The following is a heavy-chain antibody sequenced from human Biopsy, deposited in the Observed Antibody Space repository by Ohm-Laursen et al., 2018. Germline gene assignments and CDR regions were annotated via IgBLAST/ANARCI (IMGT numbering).Heavy chain of an antibody. D-gene: IGHD3/OR15-3a*01. CDR3: AKTAMISDAFDI. CDR1: VFTFSDYN. V-gene: IGHV3-11*01. Sequence: SLRLSFAATVFTFSDYNISWFRKAQCKGMEWVSFIIPSGRKTYHANSVSGRFTIFRVNTDNSLYLQMNSLRADDTAVYYCAKTAMISDAFDIWGHGTTVTVSS. CDR2: IIPSGRKT. J-gene: IGHJ3*02.